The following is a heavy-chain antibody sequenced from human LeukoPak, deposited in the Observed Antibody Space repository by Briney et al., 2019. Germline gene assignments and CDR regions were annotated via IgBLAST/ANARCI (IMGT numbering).Heavy chain of an antibody. J-gene: IGHJ4*02. D-gene: IGHD2-8*02. CDR2: ISSTGGTT. CDR3: ATYRQVLLPFES. Sequence: GGTLRLSCAASGITFSSYGMSWVRQAPGKGLEWVSSISSTGGTTYYADSVKGRFTISRDNSKNTLYLQMNSLRAEDTAIYYCATYRQVLLPFESWGQGTLVTVSS. CDR1: GITFSSYG. V-gene: IGHV3-23*01.